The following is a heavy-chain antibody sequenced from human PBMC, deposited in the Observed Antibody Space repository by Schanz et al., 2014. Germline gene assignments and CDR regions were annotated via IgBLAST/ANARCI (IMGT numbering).Heavy chain of an antibody. CDR2: MYINSGST. CDR1: GFTVNTNY. V-gene: IGHV3-66*03. Sequence: EVQLVESGGGLIQPGGSLRLSCAVSGFTVNTNYMSWVRQAPGKGLEWISSMYINSGSTQYADSVKGRFIISRDSSKNTLYLQMNSLRAEDTAVYYCARPIYDLWSGSFDYWGQGTLVTVSS. J-gene: IGHJ4*02. D-gene: IGHD3-3*01. CDR3: ARPIYDLWSGSFDY.